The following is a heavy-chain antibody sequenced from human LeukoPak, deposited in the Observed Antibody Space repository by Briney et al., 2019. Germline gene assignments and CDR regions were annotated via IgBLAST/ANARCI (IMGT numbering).Heavy chain of an antibody. J-gene: IGHJ4*02. V-gene: IGHV1-69*13. CDR3: ARDPDGELHSHFDY. Sequence: GASVKVSCKASGGTFSSYAISWVRQAPGQGLEWMGGIIPIFGTANYAQKFQGRVTITADESTSTAYMELSSLRSEDTAVYYCARDPDGELHSHFDYWGQGTLVTVSS. CDR2: IIPIFGTA. D-gene: IGHD1-26*01. CDR1: GGTFSSYA.